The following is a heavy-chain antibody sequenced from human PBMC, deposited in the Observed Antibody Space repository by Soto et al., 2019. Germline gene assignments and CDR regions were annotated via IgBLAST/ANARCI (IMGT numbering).Heavy chain of an antibody. J-gene: IGHJ4*02. D-gene: IGHD3-22*01. V-gene: IGHV1-18*04. Sequence: ASVKVSCKASGYTFTSYGISWVRQAPGQGLEWMGWISAYNGNTNYAQKLQGRVTMTTDTSTSTAYMELRSLRSDDTAVYYCARDPGLYDSSGSYYFDYWGQGTLVTVSS. CDR1: GYTFTSYG. CDR2: ISAYNGNT. CDR3: ARDPGLYDSSGSYYFDY.